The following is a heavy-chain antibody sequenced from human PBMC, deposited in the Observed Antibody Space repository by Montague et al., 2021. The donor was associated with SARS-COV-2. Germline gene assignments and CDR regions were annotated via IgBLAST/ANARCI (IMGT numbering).Heavy chain of an antibody. V-gene: IGHV3-64*01. Sequence: SLRLSCAASGFTFSSYAMHWVRQAPGKGLEYVSAISSNGGSTYYANSVKGRFTISRDNSKNTLYLQMGSLRAEDMAVYYCARVVGYFDWPPHAFDIWGQETMVTVSS. J-gene: IGHJ3*02. CDR2: ISSNGGST. CDR3: ARVVGYFDWPPHAFDI. D-gene: IGHD3-9*01. CDR1: GFTFSSYA.